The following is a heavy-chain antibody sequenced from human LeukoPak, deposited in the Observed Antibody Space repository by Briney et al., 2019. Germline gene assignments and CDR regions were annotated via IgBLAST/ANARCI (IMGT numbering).Heavy chain of an antibody. D-gene: IGHD6-13*01. CDR3: ARREDLSIAAGYYYYYMDV. V-gene: IGHV4-59*01. CDR2: VFYNGRT. CDR1: GGSISDYY. J-gene: IGHJ6*03. Sequence: PSETLSLTCSVSGGSISDYYYSWIRQSPGKGLEWIGYVFYNGRTNYNPSLESRATVSLDTSRNQFSLRLTSVTAADTAVYYCARREDLSIAAGYYYYYMDVWGKGTTVTVSS.